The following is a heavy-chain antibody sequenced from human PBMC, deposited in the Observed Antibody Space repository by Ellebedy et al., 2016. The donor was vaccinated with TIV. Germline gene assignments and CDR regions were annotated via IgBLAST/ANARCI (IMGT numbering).Heavy chain of an antibody. Sequence: AASVKVSCKASGYSLTSNGRSWVRQAPGQGREWMGWIGAYNGNTNYAQKFQGRVTMTTDTSTSTVYMDLRSLRSDDTAVYYCARGLWFGELDVWGQGTTVTVSS. CDR3: ARGLWFGELDV. D-gene: IGHD3-10*01. CDR2: IGAYNGNT. J-gene: IGHJ6*02. CDR1: GYSLTSNG. V-gene: IGHV1-18*01.